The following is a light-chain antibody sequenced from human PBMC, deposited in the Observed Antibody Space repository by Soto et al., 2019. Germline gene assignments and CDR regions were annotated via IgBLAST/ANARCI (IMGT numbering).Light chain of an antibody. CDR1: SSDVGGYKY. V-gene: IGLV2-14*01. CDR2: EVS. Sequence: QSALTQPASVSGSPGQSITLACTGTSSDVGGYKYVSWYQQHPGNAPKVLIYEVSNRPSGVSNRFSGSKSGNTASLTISGLQAEDEADYYCSSYKSSNTWVFGGGTKLTVL. J-gene: IGLJ3*02. CDR3: SSYKSSNTWV.